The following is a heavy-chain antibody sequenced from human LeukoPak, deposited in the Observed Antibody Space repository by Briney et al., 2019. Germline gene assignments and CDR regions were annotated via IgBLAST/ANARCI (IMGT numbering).Heavy chain of an antibody. D-gene: IGHD6-19*01. CDR3: ARDVMRGAVASRVY. J-gene: IGHJ4*02. CDR2: ISSSSSTI. V-gene: IGHV3-48*02. Sequence: GGSLRLSCAASGFTFSDYSMNWVRQAPGKGLEWVSYISSSSSTIYYADSVKGRFTISRDNAKNSLYLQMNSLRDEDTAVYYCARDVMRGAVASRVYWGQGTLVTVSS. CDR1: GFTFSDYS.